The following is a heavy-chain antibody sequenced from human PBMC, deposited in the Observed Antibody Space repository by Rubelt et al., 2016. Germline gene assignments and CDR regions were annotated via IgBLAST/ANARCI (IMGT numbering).Heavy chain of an antibody. J-gene: IGHJ5*02. CDR1: GGSISSNSYH. V-gene: IGHV4-39*01. D-gene: IGHD6-13*01. CDR2: IFYSGST. CDR3: ARSEAGIAAAPDWFDP. Sequence: QLQLQESGPGLVKPSETLSLTCTVSGGSISSNSYHWGWIRQPPGKGLEWIGSIFYSGSTYHNSPLKSRVTISVDTSKNHFSLEMSYETGADTAEYYCARSEAGIAAAPDWFDPWGQGALVTVSS.